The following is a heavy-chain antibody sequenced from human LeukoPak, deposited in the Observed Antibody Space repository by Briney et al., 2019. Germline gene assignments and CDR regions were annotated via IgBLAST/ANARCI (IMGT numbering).Heavy chain of an antibody. CDR2: ITSSGDGT. J-gene: IGHJ4*02. D-gene: IGHD3-22*01. Sequence: GGSLRLSCAASGFTFSIYAMSWARQAPGKGLQWVSSITSSGDGTYYADSVKGRFTISRDNSEKMLYLQMNSLRVEDTAVYFCAKDRPNYYGSNGHYYRRDGDYWGQGTLVTVSS. CDR1: GFTFSIYA. CDR3: AKDRPNYYGSNGHYYRRDGDY. V-gene: IGHV3-23*01.